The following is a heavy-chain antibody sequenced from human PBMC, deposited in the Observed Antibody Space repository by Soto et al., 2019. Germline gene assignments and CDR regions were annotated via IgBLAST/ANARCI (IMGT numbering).Heavy chain of an antibody. V-gene: IGHV1-8*01. CDR1: GYTFTSYD. CDR3: ARGINYYASGDDAFDS. D-gene: IGHD3-10*01. J-gene: IGHJ3*02. CDR2: MNPNSGNT. Sequence: QVQLVQPGAEVKKPGASVKVSCKASGYTFTSYDINWVRQATGQGLEWMGWMNPNSGNTGYAQKFQGRVTMTRNTSISTAYMELSSLRSEDTAVYYCARGINYYASGDDAFDSWGQGTMVTVSS.